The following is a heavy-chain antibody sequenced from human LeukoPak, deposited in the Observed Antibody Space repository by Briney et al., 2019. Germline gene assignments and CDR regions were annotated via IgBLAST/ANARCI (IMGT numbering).Heavy chain of an antibody. D-gene: IGHD2-15*01. CDR3: ARNWCSGGSCYPYFDY. CDR1: GGSISSYY. V-gene: IGHV4-59*01. J-gene: IGHJ4*02. CDR2: IYYSGST. Sequence: PSETLSLTCTVSGGSISSYYWIWIRQPPGKGLEWIGYIYYSGSTNYNPSLKSRVTISVDTSKNQFSLKLSSVTAADTAVYYCARNWCSGGSCYPYFDYWGQGTLVTVSS.